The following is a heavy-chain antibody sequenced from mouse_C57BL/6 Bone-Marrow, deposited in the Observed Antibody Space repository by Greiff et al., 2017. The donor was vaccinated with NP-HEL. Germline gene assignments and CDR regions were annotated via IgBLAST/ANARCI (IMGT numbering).Heavy chain of an antibody. CDR3: GGLRYYFDY. V-gene: IGHV7-3*01. Sequence: EVQLVESGGGLVQPGGSLSLSCAASGFTFTDYYMSWVRQPPGKALEWLGFIRNKANGYTTEYSASVKGRFTISRDNSQSILYLQMNALRAEDSATYYCGGLRYYFDYWGQGTTLTVSS. CDR2: IRNKANGYTT. J-gene: IGHJ2*01. D-gene: IGHD2-4*01. CDR1: GFTFTDYY.